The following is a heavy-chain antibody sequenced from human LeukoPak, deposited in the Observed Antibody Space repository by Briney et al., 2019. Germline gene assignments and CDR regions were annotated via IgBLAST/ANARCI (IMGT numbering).Heavy chain of an antibody. Sequence: GGSLRLSCAASGFTFSSYSMNWVRQAPGKGLEWVSSISSSSTYIYYADSVKGRFTISRDNAKNSLSLQMNSPRAEDTAVYYCAREALNMYYGMDVWGQGTTITVSS. J-gene: IGHJ6*02. V-gene: IGHV3-21*01. CDR2: ISSSSTYI. CDR1: GFTFSSYS. D-gene: IGHD1/OR15-1a*01. CDR3: AREALNMYYGMDV.